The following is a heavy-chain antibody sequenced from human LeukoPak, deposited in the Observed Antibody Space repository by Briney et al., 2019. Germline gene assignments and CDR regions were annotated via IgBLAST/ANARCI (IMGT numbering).Heavy chain of an antibody. V-gene: IGHV3-30*02. Sequence: GGSLRLSCAASGFTFSIYGMHWVRQAPGKGLEWVAFIHYDGSNKHYADSVKGRFTISRDNSKNTLYLQINSLRTEDTAVYYCAKDIRPASVRTSFDYWGQGTLVTVSS. J-gene: IGHJ4*02. CDR3: AKDIRPASVRTSFDY. D-gene: IGHD6-13*01. CDR1: GFTFSIYG. CDR2: IHYDGSNK.